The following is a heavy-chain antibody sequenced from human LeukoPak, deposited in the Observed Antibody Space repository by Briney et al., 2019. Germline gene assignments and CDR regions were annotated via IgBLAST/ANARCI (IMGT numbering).Heavy chain of an antibody. V-gene: IGHV3-48*03. CDR2: ISSSGSTI. D-gene: IGHD1-1*01. J-gene: IGHJ6*02. CDR1: GFSFSSYE. Sequence: GGSLRLSCAASGFSFSSYEMNWVRQAPGKGLEWVSYISSSGSTIYYADSVKGRLTISRDNAKNSLYVQMNSLRAEDTAVYYCARGASNWNFDYYGMDVWGQGTTVTVSS. CDR3: ARGASNWNFDYYGMDV.